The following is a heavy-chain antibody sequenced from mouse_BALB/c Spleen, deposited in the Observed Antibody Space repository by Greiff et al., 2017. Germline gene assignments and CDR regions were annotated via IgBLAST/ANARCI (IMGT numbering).Heavy chain of an antibody. CDR3: SRGDGYAMDY. CDR2: IYPGSGNT. Sequence: QVQLLQSGPELVKPGASVKMSCKASGFTFTDYGISWVKQRTGQGLEWIGEIYPGSGNTYYNEKFKGKAKLTADKSSNTAYMQLSSLTSEDSAVYFCSRGDGYAMDYWGQGTSVTVSS. V-gene: IGHV1-81*01. CDR1: GFTFTDYG. D-gene: IGHD2-3*01. J-gene: IGHJ4*01.